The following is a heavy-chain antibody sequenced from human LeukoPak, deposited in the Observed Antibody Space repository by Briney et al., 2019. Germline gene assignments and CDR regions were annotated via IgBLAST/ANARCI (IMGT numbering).Heavy chain of an antibody. CDR1: GYTFTTYA. Sequence: ASVKVSCKASGYTFTTYAMNWVRQSPGQGLEWMGWINTNTGNPTYAQGFTGRFVFSLDTSVSTAYLQISSLKGEDTAVYYCARVPYSNGWYFDYWGQGTLVTVSS. D-gene: IGHD6-19*01. J-gene: IGHJ4*02. V-gene: IGHV7-4-1*02. CDR2: INTNTGNP. CDR3: ARVPYSNGWYFDY.